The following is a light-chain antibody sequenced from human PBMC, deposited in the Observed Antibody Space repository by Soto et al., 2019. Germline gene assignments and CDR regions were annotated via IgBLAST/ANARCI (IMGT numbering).Light chain of an antibody. CDR3: QQYDKWPLT. J-gene: IGKJ4*01. V-gene: IGKV3-15*01. Sequence: EIVMTQSPATLSVSPGERATLSCRASQSVSSKLAWYQQKVGQAPRLLIYGASTRAAGIPARFSGSGSGTECTVTISSLQSEDCEVYYCQQYDKWPLTFGGGAKVEIK. CDR1: QSVSSK. CDR2: GAS.